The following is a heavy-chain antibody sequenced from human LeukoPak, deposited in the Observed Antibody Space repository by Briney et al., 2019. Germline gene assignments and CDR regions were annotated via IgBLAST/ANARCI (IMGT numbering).Heavy chain of an antibody. J-gene: IGHJ6*04. V-gene: IGHV4-61*01. Sequence: TSETLSLTCTVSGGSVSSGSYYWSWIRQPPGKGLEWLGYIYYSGSTNYNPSLKSRVTISVDTSKNQFSLKLSSVTAADTAVYYCARDKVAVGKYYYYGMDVWGKGTTVTVSS. CDR3: ARDKVAVGKYYYYGMDV. D-gene: IGHD6-19*01. CDR2: IYYSGST. CDR1: GGSVSSGSYY.